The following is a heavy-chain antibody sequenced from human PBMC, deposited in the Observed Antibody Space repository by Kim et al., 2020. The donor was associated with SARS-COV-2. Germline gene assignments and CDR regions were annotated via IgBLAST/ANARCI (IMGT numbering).Heavy chain of an antibody. CDR3: ARGRYSSSWYSQFFDY. J-gene: IGHJ4*02. CDR1: GGSFSGYY. D-gene: IGHD6-13*01. CDR2: INHSGST. Sequence: SETLSLTCAVYGGSFSGYYWSWIRQPPGKGLEWIGEINHSGSTNYNPSLKSRVTMSVDTSKNQFSLKLASVTAADTAVYYCARGRYSSSWYSQFFDYWGQGILVTVSS. V-gene: IGHV4-34*01.